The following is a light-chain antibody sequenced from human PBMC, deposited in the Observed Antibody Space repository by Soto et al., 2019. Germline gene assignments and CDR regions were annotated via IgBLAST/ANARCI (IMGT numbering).Light chain of an antibody. V-gene: IGKV3-20*01. J-gene: IGKJ3*01. Sequence: EIVLTQSPGTLSLSLGERATLSCRASQSISSNYLAWYQHKPGQGPRLLIYAASSRATGIPDRFSGSGSGTDFTLTISRLEPEDFALYYCQKYGSAFTFGPGTKVDIK. CDR2: AAS. CDR3: QKYGSAFT. CDR1: QSISSNY.